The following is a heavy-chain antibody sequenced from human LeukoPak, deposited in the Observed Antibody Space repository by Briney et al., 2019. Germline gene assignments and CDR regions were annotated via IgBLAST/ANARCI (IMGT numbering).Heavy chain of an antibody. CDR3: ARGGGQLWSSNNYFDY. CDR2: ISGSGSGGST. Sequence: GGSLRLSCAASGFTFSSSAMSWVRQAPGKGLEWVSSISGSGSGGSTYYADSVKGRFTISRDNSKNTLYLQMNSLRAEDTAVYYCARGGGQLWSSNNYFDYWGQGTLVTVSS. J-gene: IGHJ4*02. CDR1: GFTFSSSA. V-gene: IGHV3-23*01. D-gene: IGHD5-18*01.